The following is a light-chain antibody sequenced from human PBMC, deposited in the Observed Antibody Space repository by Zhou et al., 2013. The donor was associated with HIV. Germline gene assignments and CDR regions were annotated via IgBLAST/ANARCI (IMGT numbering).Light chain of an antibody. CDR1: QSISTW. CDR2: KAS. CDR3: QKLNSYPSS. Sequence: DIQMTQSPSSVSASVGHRVTITCRASQSISTWLAWYQQKRGKAPKLLIYKASNLESGVPSRFSGSGSGTEFTLTISSLQPEDFATYYCQKLNSYPSSFGQGTNLEIK. V-gene: IGKV1-5*03. J-gene: IGKJ2*01.